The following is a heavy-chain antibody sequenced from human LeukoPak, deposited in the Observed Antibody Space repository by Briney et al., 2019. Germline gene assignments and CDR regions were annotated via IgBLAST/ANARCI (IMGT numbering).Heavy chain of an antibody. CDR3: ARVHGDYRYWYFDL. CDR1: GGSISSSNW. CDR2: IYHSGST. J-gene: IGHJ2*01. V-gene: IGHV4-4*02. D-gene: IGHD4-17*01. Sequence: PSGTLSLTCAVSGGSISSSNWWSWVRQPPGKGLEWIGEIYHSGSTNYNPSLKSRVTISVDKSKNQFSLKLSSVTAADTAVYYCARVHGDYRYWYFDLWGRGTLVTVSS.